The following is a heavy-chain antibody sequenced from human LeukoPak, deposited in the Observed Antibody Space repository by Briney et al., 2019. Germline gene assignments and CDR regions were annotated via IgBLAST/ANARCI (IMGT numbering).Heavy chain of an antibody. CDR3: ARDKHCTNGVCYSPSYAFDI. D-gene: IGHD2-8*01. CDR1: GFTFSSYW. J-gene: IGHJ3*02. Sequence: TGGSLRLSCAASGFTFSSYWMSWVRQAPGKGLEWVANIKQDGSEKYYVDSVKGRFTISRDNAKNSLYLQTNSLRAEDTAVYYCARDKHCTNGVCYSPSYAFDIWGQGTMVTVSS. V-gene: IGHV3-7*01. CDR2: IKQDGSEK.